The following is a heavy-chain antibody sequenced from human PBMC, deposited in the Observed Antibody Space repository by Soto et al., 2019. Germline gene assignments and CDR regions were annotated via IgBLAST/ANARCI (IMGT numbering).Heavy chain of an antibody. CDR2: ISAYNGNK. D-gene: IGHD3-3*01. Sequence: ASVKVSCKASGYTFTSYGISWVRQAPGQGLEWMGWISAYNGNKNYAQKLQGRVTMTTDTSTSTAYMELRSLRSDDTAVYYCARVVFDTIFGVVIMGNWFDPWGQGTLVTVSS. J-gene: IGHJ5*02. CDR3: ARVVFDTIFGVVIMGNWFDP. CDR1: GYTFTSYG. V-gene: IGHV1-18*04.